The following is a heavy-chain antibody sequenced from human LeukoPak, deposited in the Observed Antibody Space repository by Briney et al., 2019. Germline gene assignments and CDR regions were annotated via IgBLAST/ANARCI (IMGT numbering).Heavy chain of an antibody. V-gene: IGHV3-21*05. CDR2: INSGGDDI. CDR3: ARDTIQPGLIDD. Sequence: GGSLKLSCAASGFSFSLYAMNWVRQAPGKGLEWISYINSGGDDIHYAASVRGRFTISRDDAGNTLFLQLSSLRAEDTAVYYCARDTIQPGLIDDWGQGTLVTVSS. J-gene: IGHJ4*02. CDR1: GFSFSLYA. D-gene: IGHD2-2*01.